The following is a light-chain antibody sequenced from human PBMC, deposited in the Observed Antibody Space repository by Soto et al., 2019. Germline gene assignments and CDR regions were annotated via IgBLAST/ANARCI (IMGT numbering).Light chain of an antibody. V-gene: IGLV2-8*01. Sequence: QSALTQPPSASGSPGQSVTISCTGTSSDVGGFNYVSWYQQHPGKAPKVIIYEVSKRPSGVPDRFSGSKSGSTASLTVSGLQAEDEADYYCSSDAVTNTFVCGTETKGAVL. J-gene: IGLJ1*01. CDR1: SSDVGGFNY. CDR2: EVS. CDR3: SSDAVTNTFV.